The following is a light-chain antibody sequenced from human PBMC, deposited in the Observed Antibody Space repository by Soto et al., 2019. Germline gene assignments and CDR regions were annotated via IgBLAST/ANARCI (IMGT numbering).Light chain of an antibody. CDR2: DAS. Sequence: EIVLKQSPGTLSLSPGEGATLSCRASQSVNNYLAWYQQKPGQAPRLLIYDASNRATGIPARFSGSGSGTDFTLPISSLDPEDSAVYFCEQRGSWPWLTFGGGTRVEIK. J-gene: IGKJ4*01. CDR3: EQRGSWPWLT. V-gene: IGKV3-11*01. CDR1: QSVNNY.